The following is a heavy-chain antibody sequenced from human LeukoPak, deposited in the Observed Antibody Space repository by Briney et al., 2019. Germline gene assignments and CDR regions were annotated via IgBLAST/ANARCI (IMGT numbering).Heavy chain of an antibody. J-gene: IGHJ4*02. Sequence: PGGSLRLSCAASGFTFSNYAMSWVRQAPGKGLEWVSAISGSGGSTYYADSVKGRFTISRDNSKNTLYLQMNSLRAEDTAVYYCAKDPRGVGYCSSTSCYDNFDYWGQGTLVTVSS. CDR2: ISGSGGST. CDR1: GFTFSNYA. CDR3: AKDPRGVGYCSSTSCYDNFDY. D-gene: IGHD2-2*03. V-gene: IGHV3-23*01.